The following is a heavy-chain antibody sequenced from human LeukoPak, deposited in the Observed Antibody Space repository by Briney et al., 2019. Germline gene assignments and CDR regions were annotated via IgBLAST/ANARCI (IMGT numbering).Heavy chain of an antibody. Sequence: SETLSLTCTVSGGSISSYYWSWIRQPAGKGLEWIGRIYTSGSTNYNPSLKSRVTMSVDTSKNQFSLKLSSVTAADTAVYYCARIGAAAGPYYYYYMDVWGKGTTVTVSS. CDR2: IYTSGST. CDR1: GGSISSYY. J-gene: IGHJ6*03. V-gene: IGHV4-4*07. D-gene: IGHD6-13*01. CDR3: ARIGAAAGPYYYYYMDV.